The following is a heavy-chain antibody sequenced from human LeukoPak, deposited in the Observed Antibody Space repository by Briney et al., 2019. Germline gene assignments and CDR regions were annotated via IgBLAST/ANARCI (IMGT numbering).Heavy chain of an antibody. CDR1: GYTLTELS. CDR2: LDPEDGET. V-gene: IGHV1-24*01. CDR3: ATGPLEWLSHHDAFDI. J-gene: IGHJ3*02. D-gene: IGHD3-3*01. Sequence: ASVKVSCKVSGYTLTELSMHWVRQAPGKGLEWMGGLDPEDGETIYAQKFQGRVTMTEDTSTDTAYMELSSLRSEDTAVYYCATGPLEWLSHHDAFDIWGQGTMVTVSS.